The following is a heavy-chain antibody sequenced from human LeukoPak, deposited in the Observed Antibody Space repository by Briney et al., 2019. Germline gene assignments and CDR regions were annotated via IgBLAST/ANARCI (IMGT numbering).Heavy chain of an antibody. CDR1: GGSISSYY. CDR3: AREQRELFDY. V-gene: IGHV4-59*01. D-gene: IGHD1-26*01. CDR2: IYYSGST. Sequence: PSETLSLTRTVSGGSISSYYWSWIRQPPGKGLEWIGYIYYSGSTNYNPSLKSRVTISVDTSKNQFSLKLSSVTAADTAVYYCAREQRELFDYWGQGTLVTVSS. J-gene: IGHJ4*02.